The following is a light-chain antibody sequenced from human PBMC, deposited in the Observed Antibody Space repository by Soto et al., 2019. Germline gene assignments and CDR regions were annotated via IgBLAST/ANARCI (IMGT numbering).Light chain of an antibody. CDR2: AAS. Sequence: DIQMTQSPSSLSASVGDRVTITCRASHTISDYLNWYQQKPGKAPKVLIYAASSLQNGVPSRFSGSGSGTEFTLTISSLQPEDYATYYCQQSYNTRAFGQGTKVDIK. J-gene: IGKJ2*01. CDR1: HTISDY. CDR3: QQSYNTRA. V-gene: IGKV1-39*01.